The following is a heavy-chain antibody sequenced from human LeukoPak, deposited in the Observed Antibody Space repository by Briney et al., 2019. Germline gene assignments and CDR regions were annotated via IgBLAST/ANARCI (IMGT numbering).Heavy chain of an antibody. CDR1: GFTFSSYA. CDR2: ISGSGGST. CDR3: AKDGNGYYDSSGYYYPYYFDY. Sequence: GGSLRLSCAAPGFTFSSYAMSWVRQAPGKGLEWVSAISGSGGSTYYADSVKGRFTISRDNSKNTLYLQMNSLRAEDTAVYYCAKDGNGYYDSSGYYYPYYFDYWGQGTLVTVSS. J-gene: IGHJ4*02. D-gene: IGHD3-22*01. V-gene: IGHV3-23*01.